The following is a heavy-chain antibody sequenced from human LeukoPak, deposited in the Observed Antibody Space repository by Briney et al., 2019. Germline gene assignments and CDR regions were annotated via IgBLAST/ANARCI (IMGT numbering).Heavy chain of an antibody. Sequence: GGSLRLSCAASGFAFSSYAMSWVRQAPGKGLEWVSAISGSSGSTYYADSVKGRFTISRDNSKHTLYLQMNSLRAEDTAVYYCARGLLNYDFWSGYLSGAFDIWGQGTMVTVSS. CDR1: GFAFSSYA. V-gene: IGHV3-23*01. D-gene: IGHD3-3*01. CDR3: ARGLLNYDFWSGYLSGAFDI. J-gene: IGHJ3*02. CDR2: ISGSSGST.